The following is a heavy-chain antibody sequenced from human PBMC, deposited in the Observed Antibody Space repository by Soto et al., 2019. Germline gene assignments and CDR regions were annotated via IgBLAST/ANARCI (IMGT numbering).Heavy chain of an antibody. CDR3: AKDGRDSSGWLVFDP. CDR2: ISGSGGST. D-gene: IGHD6-19*01. Sequence: PGGSLRLSCAASGFTFSSYAMSWVRQAPGKGLEWVSAISGSGGSTYYADSVKGRFTISRDNSKNTLYLQMNSLRAEDTAVYYCAKDGRDSSGWLVFDPRGQGTLVTVSS. J-gene: IGHJ5*02. CDR1: GFTFSSYA. V-gene: IGHV3-23*01.